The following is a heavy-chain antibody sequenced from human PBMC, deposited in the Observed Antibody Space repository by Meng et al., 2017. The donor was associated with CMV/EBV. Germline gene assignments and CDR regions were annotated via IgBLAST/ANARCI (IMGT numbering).Heavy chain of an antibody. CDR2: IIPIFGTA. V-gene: IGHV1-69*05. CDR1: GGTFSRYA. Sequence: SSVKVSCKASGGTFSRYAISWVRQAPGQGLEWMGGIIPIFGTANYAQKFQGRVTITKDESTSTAYMELSSLRSEDTAVYYCARVSGASRSNPDNYYYYGMDVWGQGTTVTVSS. D-gene: IGHD4-11*01. CDR3: ARVSGASRSNPDNYYYYGMDV. J-gene: IGHJ6*02.